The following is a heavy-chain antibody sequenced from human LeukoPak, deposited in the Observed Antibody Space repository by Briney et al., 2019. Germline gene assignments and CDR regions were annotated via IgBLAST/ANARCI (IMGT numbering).Heavy chain of an antibody. Sequence: GGSLTLSCAASGFTFSNYAMTWVRQAPGKGLECVSVISGSGSNTDYAYSVKGRFTISRDNTKNSLSLRMYRLRADDTALYYCAKVVETGATPTDYSGQGTLVTVSS. V-gene: IGHV3-23*01. D-gene: IGHD1-1*01. CDR3: AKVVETGATPTDY. CDR2: ISGSGSNT. CDR1: GFTFSNYA. J-gene: IGHJ4*02.